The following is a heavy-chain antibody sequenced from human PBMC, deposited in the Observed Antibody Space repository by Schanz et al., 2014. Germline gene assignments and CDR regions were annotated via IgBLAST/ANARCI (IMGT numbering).Heavy chain of an antibody. V-gene: IGHV3-53*01. Sequence: EVQLVESGGGLIQPGGSLRLSCAVSGFSVSTNYMSWARQAPGKGLEWISSLYINAGSTRYADSVKGRFFISRDSSKNTLFLQMNSLRADDTAIYFCARETRRDGYNLAFDVWGTGTLVTVSS. CDR3: ARETRRDGYNLAFDV. CDR2: LYINAGST. CDR1: GFSVSTNY. J-gene: IGHJ3*01. D-gene: IGHD2-21*01.